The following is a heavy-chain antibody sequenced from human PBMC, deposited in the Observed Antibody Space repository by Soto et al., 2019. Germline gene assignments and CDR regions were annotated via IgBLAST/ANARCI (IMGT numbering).Heavy chain of an antibody. CDR2: IYYSGST. Sequence: QVQLQESGPGLVKPSQTLSLTCTVSGGSISSGGYYWSWIRQHPGKGLEWIGYIYYSGSTYYNPSLKSRVTISVDTSKNQFSLKLSSVTAADTAVYYCARGGAGRLRGRGRIDYWGQGTLVTVSS. CDR1: GGSISSGGYY. J-gene: IGHJ4*02. CDR3: ARGGAGRLRGRGRIDY. V-gene: IGHV4-31*03. D-gene: IGHD3-16*01.